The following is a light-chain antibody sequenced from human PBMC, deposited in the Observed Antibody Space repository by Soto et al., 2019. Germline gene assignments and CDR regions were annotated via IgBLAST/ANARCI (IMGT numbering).Light chain of an antibody. V-gene: IGKV3-15*01. CDR2: GAS. CDR1: QSVSSN. J-gene: IGKJ1*01. CDR3: QQSYSIPRT. Sequence: EIVMTQSPATLSVSPGERATLSCRASQSVSSNLAWYQQKPGQAPRLLIYGASTRATGIPARFSGSGSGTEFTLTISSLQSDDFATYYCQQSYSIPRTFGQGTKVDIK.